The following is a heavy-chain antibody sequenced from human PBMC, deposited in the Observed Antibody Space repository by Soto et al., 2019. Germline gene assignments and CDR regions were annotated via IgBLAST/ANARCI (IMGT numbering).Heavy chain of an antibody. V-gene: IGHV3-33*01. Sequence: QVQLVESGGGVVQPGRSLRLSCAATGFTFSNYGMHWVRQAPGKGLEWVAVVWYDGSDKYYADSVKGRFTISRDNSKNTLYLQMNSLRVEDTAVYYCARLGYCIVTGCYARTYDLDVWCQGTTVTVSS. D-gene: IGHD2-2*01. CDR1: GFTFSNYG. J-gene: IGHJ6*02. CDR2: VWYDGSDK. CDR3: ARLGYCIVTGCYARTYDLDV.